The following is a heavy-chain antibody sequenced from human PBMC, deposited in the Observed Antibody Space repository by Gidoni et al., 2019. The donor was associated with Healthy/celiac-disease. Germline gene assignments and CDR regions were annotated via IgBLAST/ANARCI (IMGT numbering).Heavy chain of an antibody. CDR1: GFTFSSYG. Sequence: QVQLVESGGGVVQPGRSLRLSCAASGFTFSSYGMHWVRQAPGKGLEWVAVIWYDGSNKYYADSVKGRFTISRDNSKNTLYLQMNSLRAEDTAVYYCARDGGSYGNDAFDIWGQGTMVTVSS. CDR3: ARDGGSYGNDAFDI. CDR2: IWYDGSNK. J-gene: IGHJ3*02. D-gene: IGHD1-26*01. V-gene: IGHV3-33*01.